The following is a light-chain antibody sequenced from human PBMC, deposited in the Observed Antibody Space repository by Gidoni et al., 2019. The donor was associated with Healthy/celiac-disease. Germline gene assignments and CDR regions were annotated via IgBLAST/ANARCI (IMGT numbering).Light chain of an antibody. J-gene: IGKJ3*01. Sequence: SPSTLSASVGDRVTITCRASQSISSWLAWYQQKPGKAPKLLIYDASSLESGVPSRFSGSGSGTEFTLTISSLQPDDFATYYCQQYNSYPFTFGPGTKVEIK. CDR2: DAS. CDR1: QSISSW. CDR3: QQYNSYPFT. V-gene: IGKV1-5*01.